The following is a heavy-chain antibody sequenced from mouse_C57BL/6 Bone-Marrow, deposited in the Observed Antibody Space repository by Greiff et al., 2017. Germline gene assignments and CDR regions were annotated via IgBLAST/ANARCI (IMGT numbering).Heavy chain of an antibody. Sequence: QVQLQQPGAELVMPGASVKLSCKASGYTFTSYWMHWVKQRPGQGLEWIGEIDPSDSYTNYNQTLKGKSTLTVDKSSITAYMQLSSLTSEDSAVYYCARERWNDYDKMAWFAYWGQGTLVTVSA. J-gene: IGHJ3*01. CDR1: GYTFTSYW. CDR2: IDPSDSYT. V-gene: IGHV1-69*01. D-gene: IGHD2-4*01. CDR3: ARERWNDYDKMAWFAY.